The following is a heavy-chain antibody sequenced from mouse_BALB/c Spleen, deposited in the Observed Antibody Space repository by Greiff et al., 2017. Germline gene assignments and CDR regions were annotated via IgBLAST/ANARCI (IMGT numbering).Heavy chain of an antibody. Sequence: EVQVVESGGGLVKPGGSLKLSCAASGFTFSSYAMSWVRQSPEKRLEWVAEISSGGSYTYYPDTVTGRFTISRDNAKNTLYLEMSSLRSEDTAMYYCARECDYAPSYAMDYRGHGASVTASS. D-gene: IGHD2-4*01. CDR2: ISSGGSYT. V-gene: IGHV5-9-4*01. J-gene: IGHJ4*01. CDR1: GFTFSSYA. CDR3: ARECDYAPSYAMDY.